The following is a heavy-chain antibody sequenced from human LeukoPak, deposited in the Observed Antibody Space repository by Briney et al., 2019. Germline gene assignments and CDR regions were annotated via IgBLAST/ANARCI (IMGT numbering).Heavy chain of an antibody. CDR3: ANDLGWIQLNLG. D-gene: IGHD5-18*01. J-gene: IGHJ4*02. V-gene: IGHV3-53*01. Sequence: GGSLRLSCTVSGFTVSSNSMSWVRQAPGKGLEWVSFIFSSTHYSDSVKGRFTISRDNSKNTLYLQMNSLRAEDTAVYYCANDLGWIQLNLGRGQGTLVTVSS. CDR1: GFTVSSNS. CDR2: IFSST.